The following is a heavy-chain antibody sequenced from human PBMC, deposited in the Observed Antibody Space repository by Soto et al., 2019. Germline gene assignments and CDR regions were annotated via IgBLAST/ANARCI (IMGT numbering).Heavy chain of an antibody. Sequence: PGGSLRLSCAASGFTFSSYWMSWVRQAPGKGREWVANIKHDGSEKYYVDSVKGRFTISRDNAKNSLYLQKNSLRAEDTAVYYCARDRYCSSTSCYTYYYYGMDVWGQGTTVTVSS. J-gene: IGHJ6*02. V-gene: IGHV3-7*03. CDR3: ARDRYCSSTSCYTYYYYGMDV. D-gene: IGHD2-2*02. CDR2: IKHDGSEK. CDR1: GFTFSSYW.